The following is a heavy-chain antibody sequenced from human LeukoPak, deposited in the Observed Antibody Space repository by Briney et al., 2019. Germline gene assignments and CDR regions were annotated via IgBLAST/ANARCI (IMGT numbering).Heavy chain of an antibody. D-gene: IGHD6-13*01. CDR1: GYSFTSYW. V-gene: IGHV5-51*01. Sequence: RGESLKISCKGSGYSFTSYWIGWVRQMPGKGLEWMGIIYPGDSDTRYSPSFQGQVTISADKSISTAYLQWSSLKASDTAMYYCARLNRIAGGGEDEDYWGQGTLVTVSS. CDR3: ARLNRIAGGGEDEDY. J-gene: IGHJ4*02. CDR2: IYPGDSDT.